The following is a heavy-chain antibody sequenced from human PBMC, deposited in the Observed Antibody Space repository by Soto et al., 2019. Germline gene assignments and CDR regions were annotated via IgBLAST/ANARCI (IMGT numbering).Heavy chain of an antibody. CDR1: GFTFSSYG. Sequence: QVQLVESGGGVVQPGRSLRLSCAASGFTFSSYGMHWVRQAPGKGLEWVAVISYDGSNKYYADSVKDRFTISRDNSKNTLYLQMNSLRAEDTAVYYCAKDRGYIYGYYFDFWGQGTLVTVSS. V-gene: IGHV3-30*18. CDR3: AKDRGYIYGYYFDF. CDR2: ISYDGSNK. J-gene: IGHJ4*02. D-gene: IGHD5-18*01.